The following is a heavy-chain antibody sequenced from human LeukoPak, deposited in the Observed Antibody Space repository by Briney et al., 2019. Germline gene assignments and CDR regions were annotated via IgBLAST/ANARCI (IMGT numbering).Heavy chain of an antibody. CDR1: GGSISSGSHY. Sequence: PSETLSLTCTVSGGSISSGSHYWSWIRQPAGKGLEWIGRIYTSGSTNYNPSLKSRVTISVDTSKNQFSLKLSSVTAADTAVYYCARYGYSGYDLDPYFDYWGQGTLVTVSS. D-gene: IGHD5-12*01. V-gene: IGHV4-61*02. J-gene: IGHJ4*02. CDR3: ARYGYSGYDLDPYFDY. CDR2: IYTSGST.